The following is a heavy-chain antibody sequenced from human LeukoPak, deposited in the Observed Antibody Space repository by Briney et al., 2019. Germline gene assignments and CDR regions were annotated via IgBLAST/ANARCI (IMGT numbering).Heavy chain of an antibody. CDR3: ARGGALTSFDS. J-gene: IGHJ4*02. Sequence: ASVKVSCKASGFTFSSYGISWVRQAPGQGLEWMGWISAYNGKTNYAQKFQGRVTMATDTSTSTAYMDLRSLRSDDTAVYYCARGGALTSFDSWGQGTLITVSS. CDR2: ISAYNGKT. CDR1: GFTFSSYG. D-gene: IGHD1-26*01. V-gene: IGHV1-18*01.